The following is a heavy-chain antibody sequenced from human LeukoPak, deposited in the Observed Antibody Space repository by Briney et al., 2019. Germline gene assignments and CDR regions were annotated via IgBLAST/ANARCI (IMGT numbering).Heavy chain of an antibody. V-gene: IGHV4-61*02. D-gene: IGHD1-26*01. J-gene: IGHJ4*02. Sequence: PSQTLSLSCTGSGGSISSGSYYWSWIRQPAGKGLEGFGRIYTTGSTNYNPSLKSRVTISVDTSKNQFSLKLSSVTAADTAVYYCARASGTSLRRLPFDYWGQGTLVTVSS. CDR2: IYTTGST. CDR3: ARASGTSLRRLPFDY. CDR1: GGSISSGSYY.